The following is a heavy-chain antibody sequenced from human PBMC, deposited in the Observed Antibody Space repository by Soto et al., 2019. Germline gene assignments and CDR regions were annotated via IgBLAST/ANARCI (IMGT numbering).Heavy chain of an antibody. V-gene: IGHV3-73*01. CDR1: GFTFSGSA. Sequence: GSLRLSCAATGFTFSGSAMHWVRQASGKGLEWVGRIRSKANSYATAYAASEKGRFTISRDESKNTPYLQMNSLKTEDTAVYYCTVHRQTYYDLWSGLDGLDPCGQGPLVTVYS. J-gene: IGHJ5*02. CDR3: TVHRQTYYDLWSGLDGLDP. D-gene: IGHD3-3*01. CDR2: IRSKANSYAT.